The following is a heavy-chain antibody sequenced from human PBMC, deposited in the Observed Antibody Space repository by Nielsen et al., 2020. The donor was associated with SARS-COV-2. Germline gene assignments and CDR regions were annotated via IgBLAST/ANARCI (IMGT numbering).Heavy chain of an antibody. J-gene: IGHJ6*02. Sequence: GGSLRLSCAASGFTFNSYWMSWVRQAPGKGLEWVANIKEDGSEKYYVDSVKGRFSISRDHAKNSLYLQMNSLRVEDTAVYYCAREQYYGDYDPHYYYYGMDVWVQGTTVTVSS. CDR2: IKEDGSEK. CDR1: GFTFNSYW. CDR3: AREQYYGDYDPHYYYYGMDV. V-gene: IGHV3-7*03. D-gene: IGHD4-17*01.